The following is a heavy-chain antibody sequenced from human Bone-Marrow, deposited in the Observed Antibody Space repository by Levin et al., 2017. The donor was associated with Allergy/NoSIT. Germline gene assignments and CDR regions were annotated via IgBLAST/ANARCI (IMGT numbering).Heavy chain of an antibody. CDR1: GFTFSKAW. V-gene: IGHV3-15*01. Sequence: LSLTCAASGFTFSKAWMSWVRQAPGKGLEWVGRIKSKGSGGTTDYAAPVKDRFTLSRDDSKNTLYLEMNSLKTEDTAVYYCATVLGGCSSTTCYAFDYWGQGTLVTVSS. CDR2: IKSKGSGGTT. D-gene: IGHD2-2*01. J-gene: IGHJ4*02. CDR3: ATVLGGCSSTTCYAFDY.